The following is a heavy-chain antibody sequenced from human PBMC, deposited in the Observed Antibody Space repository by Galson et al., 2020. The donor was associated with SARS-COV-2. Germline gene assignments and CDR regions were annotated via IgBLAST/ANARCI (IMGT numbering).Heavy chain of an antibody. Sequence: SETLSLTCTVSGGSISNSNYYWGWIRQPPGKGLEWIGSIFYGRSTYYNPYPKSRVTISIDTSKNQFSLKLTSVTAADTAVYYCVRHYIFGGGTYSLFDTWGQGALVTVSS. CDR2: IFYGRST. J-gene: IGHJ5*02. D-gene: IGHD3-3*02. CDR3: VRHYIFGGGTYSLFDT. V-gene: IGHV4-39*01. CDR1: GGSISNSNYY.